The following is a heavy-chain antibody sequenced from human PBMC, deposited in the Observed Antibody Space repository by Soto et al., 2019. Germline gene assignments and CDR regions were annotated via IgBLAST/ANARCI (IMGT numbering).Heavy chain of an antibody. CDR1: GGSISSGDYY. CDR3: ARVRTYGYNWCAP. J-gene: IGHJ5*02. Sequence: QVQLQESGPGLVKPSQTLSLTCTVSGGSISSGDYYWSWIRQPPGKGLEWIGYIYYSGSTYYNPSLKSRVTISVATSKHQFSLKLSSVTAADTAVYDCARVRTYGYNWCAPCGQGTLVTVSS. D-gene: IGHD3-10*01. CDR2: IYYSGST. V-gene: IGHV4-30-4*01.